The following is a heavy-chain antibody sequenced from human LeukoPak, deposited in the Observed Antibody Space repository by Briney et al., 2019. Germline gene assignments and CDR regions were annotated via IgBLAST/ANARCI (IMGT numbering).Heavy chain of an antibody. CDR1: GFTISSYW. CDR3: TRINYG. V-gene: IGHV3-74*01. CDR2: INSDGTTT. J-gene: IGHJ4*02. D-gene: IGHD3-16*01. Sequence: GGSLRLSCAAAGFTISSYWMHLVRQAPGKGLMWVSRINSDGTTTSYADSVKGRFTISRDNAKNTLYLQMNSLRVEDTAVYYCTRINYGWGQGTLVTVSS.